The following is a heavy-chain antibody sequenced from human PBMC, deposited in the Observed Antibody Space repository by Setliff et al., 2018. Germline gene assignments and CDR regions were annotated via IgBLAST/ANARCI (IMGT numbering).Heavy chain of an antibody. D-gene: IGHD4-17*01. CDR1: GLSYTNDW. V-gene: IGHV3-23*01. J-gene: IGHJ5*02. Sequence: GGSLRLSCTASGLSYTNDWVSWVRQAPGKGLEWVSSISDTALGIYYADSVRGRFTISRDNSKNTLYLQMNGLRAEDSALYYCAKDPNGDFFGAFDTWGQGALVTVSS. CDR2: ISDTALGI. CDR3: AKDPNGDFFGAFDT.